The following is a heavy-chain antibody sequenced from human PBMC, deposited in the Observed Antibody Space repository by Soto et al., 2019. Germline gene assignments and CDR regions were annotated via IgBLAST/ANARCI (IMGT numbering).Heavy chain of an antibody. CDR3: ACTYYDILTGSYYFDY. D-gene: IGHD3-9*01. CDR2: IYYSGST. V-gene: IGHV4-39*01. Sequence: SETLSLTCTVSGGSISSSSYYWGWIRQPPGKGLEWIGSIYYSGSTYYNPSLKSRVPISVDTSKNKFSLKLSSVTAADETVYYCACTYYDILTGSYYFDYWGQGTLVTVSS. CDR1: GGSISSSSYY. J-gene: IGHJ4*02.